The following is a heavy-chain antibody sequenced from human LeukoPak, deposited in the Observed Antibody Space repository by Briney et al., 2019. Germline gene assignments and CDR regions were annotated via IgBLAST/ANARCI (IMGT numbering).Heavy chain of an antibody. CDR1: GFTFSSYS. J-gene: IGHJ5*02. CDR2: ISSSSSYI. D-gene: IGHD6-13*01. Sequence: GGSLRLSCAASGFTFSSYSMNWVRQAPGKGLEWVLSISSSSSYIYYADSVKGRFTISRDNAKNSLYLQMNSLRAEDTAVYYCARGGIAAAGDTWGQGTLVTVSS. CDR3: ARGGIAAAGDT. V-gene: IGHV3-21*01.